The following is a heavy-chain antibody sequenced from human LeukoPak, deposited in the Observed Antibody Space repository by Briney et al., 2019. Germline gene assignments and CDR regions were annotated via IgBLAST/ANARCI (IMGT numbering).Heavy chain of an antibody. V-gene: IGHV1-8*01. J-gene: IGHJ6*03. Sequence: ASVKVSCKASGYTFTSYDINWVRQATGQGLEWMGWMNPNSGNTGYAQKFQVRVTMTRNTSISTAYMELSSLRSEDTAVYYCARGSPIGTAARLKYYYMDVWGKGTTVTVSS. D-gene: IGHD6-6*01. CDR3: ARGSPIGTAARLKYYYMDV. CDR1: GYTFTSYD. CDR2: MNPNSGNT.